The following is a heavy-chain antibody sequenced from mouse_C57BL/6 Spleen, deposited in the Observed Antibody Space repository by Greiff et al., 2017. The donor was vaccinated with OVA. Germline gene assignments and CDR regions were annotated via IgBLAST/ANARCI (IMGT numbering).Heavy chain of an antibody. J-gene: IGHJ4*01. Sequence: QVQLQQSGAELMKPGASVKLSCKATGYTFTGYWIEWVKQRPGHGLEWIGEILPGSGSTNYNEKFKGKATFTADTSSNTAYMQLSSLTTEDSAIYYCASPYYYGSSYGYAMYYWGQGTSVTVSS. D-gene: IGHD1-1*01. CDR3: ASPYYYGSSYGYAMYY. CDR2: ILPGSGST. V-gene: IGHV1-9*01. CDR1: GYTFTGYW.